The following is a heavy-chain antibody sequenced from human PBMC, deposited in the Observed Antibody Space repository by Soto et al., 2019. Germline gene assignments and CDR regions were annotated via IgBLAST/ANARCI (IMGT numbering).Heavy chain of an antibody. J-gene: IGHJ4*02. Sequence: QVQLQQGGAGLLKTSETLSLTCAVYGGSFSGYYWSWIRQPPGWWLEWIGDIIHSRSTNYNPSLKSRVTISVDTSKDQFSLKLSSVTAADTAVYYCANLYGSGDYWGQGTLVTVSS. CDR2: IIHSRST. CDR1: GGSFSGYY. V-gene: IGHV4-34*12. D-gene: IGHD3-10*01. CDR3: ANLYGSGDY.